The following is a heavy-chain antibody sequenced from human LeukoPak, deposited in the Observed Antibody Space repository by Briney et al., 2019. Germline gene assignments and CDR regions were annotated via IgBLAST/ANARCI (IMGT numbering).Heavy chain of an antibody. J-gene: IGHJ1*01. Sequence: PGGSLRLSCAASGFTFSNYAMSWVRQAPGKGLEWVSVIYRGGRTEYAEYADSVKGRFTISRDNSKNTLYLQMNSLRAEDTAVYYCVRSRDSSGWYPFQHWGQGTLVTVSS. CDR2: IYRGGRTEYA. V-gene: IGHV3-53*01. D-gene: IGHD6-19*01. CDR1: GFTFSNYA. CDR3: VRSRDSSGWYPFQH.